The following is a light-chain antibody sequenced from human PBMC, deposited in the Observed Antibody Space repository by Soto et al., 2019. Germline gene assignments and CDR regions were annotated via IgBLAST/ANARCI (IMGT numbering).Light chain of an antibody. CDR3: MQALQPSYT. CDR2: LGS. J-gene: IGKJ2*01. V-gene: IGKV2-28*01. Sequence: DIVMTQSPLSLPVTPGEPASISCRSSQTLLHSNGYDYLDWYVQKPGQSPQLLIFLGSTRASGVPDRFSGSGSGTDFTLTINRVEAEDAGVYYCMQALQPSYTFGPGTKLEIK. CDR1: QTLLHSNGYDY.